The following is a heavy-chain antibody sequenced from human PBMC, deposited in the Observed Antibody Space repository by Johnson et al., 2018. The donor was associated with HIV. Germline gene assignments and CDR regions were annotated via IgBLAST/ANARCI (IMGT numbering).Heavy chain of an antibody. CDR3: ARDLRVGAIDGFDI. D-gene: IGHD1-26*01. Sequence: QVQLVESGGGVVQPGRSLRLSCAASGFTFSSYAMQWVRQAPGKGLEWVAVISYDGSNKYYAASVKGRFTISRDNSKNTLFVQMNSLRADDTAGFYCARDLRVGAIDGFDIWGQGTKVTVAS. CDR1: GFTFSSYA. CDR2: ISYDGSNK. V-gene: IGHV3-30-3*01. J-gene: IGHJ3*02.